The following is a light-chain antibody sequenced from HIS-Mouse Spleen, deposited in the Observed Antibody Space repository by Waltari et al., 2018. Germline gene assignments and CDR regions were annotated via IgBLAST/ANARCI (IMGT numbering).Light chain of an antibody. CDR2: EGS. Sequence: QSVLTQPPSASGTPGQRVTISCSGSSSNIGSNYVYWYQQHPGKAPKLMIYEGSKRTSGVSNRFSGSKSGNTASLTISGLQAEDEADYYCCSYAGSSTYWVFGGGTKLTVL. V-gene: IGLV2-23*01. J-gene: IGLJ3*02. CDR1: SSNIGSNY. CDR3: CSYAGSSTYWV.